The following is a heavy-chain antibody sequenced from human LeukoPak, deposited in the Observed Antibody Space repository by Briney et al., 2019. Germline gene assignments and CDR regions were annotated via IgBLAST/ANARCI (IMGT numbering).Heavy chain of an antibody. J-gene: IGHJ4*02. CDR1: GGSISSYY. Sequence: SETLSLTCTVSGGSISSYYWSWIRQPPGKGLEWIGYIYYSGSTNYNPSLKSRVTISVDTSKNQFSLKLSSVTAADTAVYYCARFAGSWYYDYWGQGTPVTVSS. D-gene: IGHD6-13*01. CDR2: IYYSGST. V-gene: IGHV4-59*01. CDR3: ARFAGSWYYDY.